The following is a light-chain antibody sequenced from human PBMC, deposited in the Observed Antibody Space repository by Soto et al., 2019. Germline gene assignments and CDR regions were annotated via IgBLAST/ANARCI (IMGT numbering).Light chain of an antibody. CDR3: QAWDSSPADVV. J-gene: IGLJ2*01. Sequence: SYELTQPPSVSVSPGQTASITCSGDNLGNKYASCYQQKPGQSPVLVIYQDNKRPSGIPARFSGSNSGNTATLTISGTQAMDESDYYCQAWDSSPADVVFGGGTKLTVL. V-gene: IGLV3-1*01. CDR2: QDN. CDR1: NLGNKY.